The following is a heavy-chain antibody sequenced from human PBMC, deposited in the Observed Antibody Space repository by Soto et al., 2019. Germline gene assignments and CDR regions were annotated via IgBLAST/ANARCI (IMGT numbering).Heavy chain of an antibody. J-gene: IGHJ6*03. V-gene: IGHV1-69*02. D-gene: IGHD3-10*01. CDR2: IIPILGIA. CDR3: ARGNRKPAFYYMDV. CDR1: GGTLSRYT. Sequence: VKGSRKGSGGTLSRYTISWGGQAPGQGLEWMGRIIPILGIANYAQKFQGRVTITADKSTSTAYMELSSPRSEDTAVYYCARGNRKPAFYYMDVWGKGTTVTVSS.